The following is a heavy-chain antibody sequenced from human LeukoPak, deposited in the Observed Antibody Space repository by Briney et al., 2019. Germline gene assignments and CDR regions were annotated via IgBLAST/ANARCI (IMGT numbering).Heavy chain of an antibody. V-gene: IGHV3-48*01. J-gene: IGHJ5*02. CDR2: ISSSSSTI. CDR3: AREPYYDFWSGYPNWFDP. D-gene: IGHD3-3*01. Sequence: PGGSLRLSCAASGFTFSSYSMNWVRQAPGKGLEWVSYISSSSSTIYYADSVKGRFTISRDNAKNSLYLQMNSLRAEDTAVYYCAREPYYDFWSGYPNWFDPWGQGTLVAVSS. CDR1: GFTFSSYS.